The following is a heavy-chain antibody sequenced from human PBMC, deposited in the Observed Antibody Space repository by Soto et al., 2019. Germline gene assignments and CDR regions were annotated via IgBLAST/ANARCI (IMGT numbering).Heavy chain of an antibody. J-gene: IGHJ6*02. V-gene: IGHV4-39*01. CDR1: GGSISSSSYY. CDR2: IYYSGST. Sequence: SETLSLTCSVSGGSISSSSYYWGWIRQPPGKGLEWIGSIYYSGSTYYNPSLKSRVTISVDTSKNQFSLKLSSVTAADTAVYYCARNQYINGGMDAWGQGTTVTVSS. D-gene: IGHD5-18*01. CDR3: ARNQYINGGMDA.